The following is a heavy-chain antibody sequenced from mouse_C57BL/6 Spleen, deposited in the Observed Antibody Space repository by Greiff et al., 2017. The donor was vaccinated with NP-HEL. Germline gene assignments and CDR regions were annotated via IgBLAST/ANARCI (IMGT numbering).Heavy chain of an antibody. CDR2: IDPANGNT. D-gene: IGHD1-1*01. CDR3: ASPADGSSYGGY. Sequence: EVQLQQSVAELVRPGASVKLSCKASGFTFTNTSMHWVKQRPEQGLEWIGRIDPANGNTKYAQKFQGKATFTVDTSSNTAYLQLSSLTSEDTAIYYCASPADGSSYGGYWGQGTTVTVSS. J-gene: IGHJ2*01. CDR1: GFTFTNTS. V-gene: IGHV14-3*01.